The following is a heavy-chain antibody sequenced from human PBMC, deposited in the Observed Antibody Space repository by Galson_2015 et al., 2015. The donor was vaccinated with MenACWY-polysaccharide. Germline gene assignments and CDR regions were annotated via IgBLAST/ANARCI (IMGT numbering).Heavy chain of an antibody. CDR2: IRYDGSDK. J-gene: IGHJ4*02. Sequence: SLRLSCAASGFTFSRYGMHWVRQAPGKGLEWVSFIRYDGSDKYYTDSVKGRFTISRDNSKNTLYLQMNSLRVEDTAVYYCAEDAVPQLQSTSSAFDYWGQGTLVTVSS. V-gene: IGHV3-30*02. CDR1: GFTFSRYG. D-gene: IGHD6-6*01. CDR3: AEDAVPQLQSTSSAFDY.